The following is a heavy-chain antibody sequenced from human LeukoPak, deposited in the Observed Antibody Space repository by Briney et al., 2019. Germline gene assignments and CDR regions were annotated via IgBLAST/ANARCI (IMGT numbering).Heavy chain of an antibody. V-gene: IGHV3-33*01. CDR1: GFTFSPYC. CDR3: ARDPDLYADSFFDL. D-gene: IGHD4-17*01. Sequence: HPGGSLRLSCVASGFTFSPYCMHWARQAPGKGLEWVAAIWNDGTHHYYADSVKGRFTISRDNFKSTLYLDMDSLSAEDAAFYFCARDPDLYADSFFDLWGQGTLVTVSS. J-gene: IGHJ4*02. CDR2: IWNDGTHH.